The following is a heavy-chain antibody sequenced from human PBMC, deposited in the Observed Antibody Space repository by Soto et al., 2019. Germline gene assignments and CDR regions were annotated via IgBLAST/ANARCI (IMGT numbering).Heavy chain of an antibody. Sequence: SETLSLTCTVSGGSISSCDYYWSWIRQPPGKGLEWIGYIYYSGSTYYNPSLKSRVTISVDTSKNQFSLKLSSVTAADTAVYYCARYVGYYGSGSYYNRDIDYWGQGTLVTVSS. D-gene: IGHD3-10*01. CDR2: IYYSGST. V-gene: IGHV4-30-4*01. J-gene: IGHJ4*02. CDR1: GGSISSCDYY. CDR3: ARYVGYYGSGSYYNRDIDY.